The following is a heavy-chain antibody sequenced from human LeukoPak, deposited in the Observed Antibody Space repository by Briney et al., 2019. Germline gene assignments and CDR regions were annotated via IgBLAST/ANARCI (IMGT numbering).Heavy chain of an antibody. V-gene: IGHV3-7*04. CDR1: GYSFTSYW. Sequence: GESLKISCKGSGYSFTSYWMSWVRQAPGKGLEWVANIKHDGSEKYYVDSVKGRFTISRDNAKNSLYLQVNSLRAEDTAVYYCGRSGRCGGDCYSNDYWGQGTLVTVSS. CDR2: IKHDGSEK. CDR3: GRSGRCGGDCYSNDY. D-gene: IGHD2-21*02. J-gene: IGHJ4*02.